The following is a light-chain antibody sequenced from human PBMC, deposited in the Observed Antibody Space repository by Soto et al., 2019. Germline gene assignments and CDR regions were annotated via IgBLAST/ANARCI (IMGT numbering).Light chain of an antibody. V-gene: IGLV2-14*01. CDR3: ISYTSISTLGI. Sequence: QSALTQPASVSGSPGQSITIACTGTSSDVGGYNYVSWYQQHPGKAPKLMIYDVSNRPSGVSNRFSGSKSGNTASLTISGLQAEDEADYYCISYTSISTLGIFGGGTQLTVL. J-gene: IGLJ2*01. CDR2: DVS. CDR1: SSDVGGYNY.